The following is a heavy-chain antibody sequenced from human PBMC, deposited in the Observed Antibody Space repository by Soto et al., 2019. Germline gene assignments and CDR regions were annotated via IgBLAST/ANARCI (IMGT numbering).Heavy chain of an antibody. CDR3: TRDYYDFWSGFYRY. Sequence: EVQLVESGGGLVQPGGSLRLSCAASGFTFSSSTMNWVRQAPGKGLEWVSYINNSSTNIYYADSVKGRFTISRDNAKNSLYLQMNSLRAEDTAVYYCTRDYYDFWSGFYRYWGQGTLVTVSS. V-gene: IGHV3-48*01. J-gene: IGHJ4*02. D-gene: IGHD3-3*01. CDR1: GFTFSSST. CDR2: INNSSTNI.